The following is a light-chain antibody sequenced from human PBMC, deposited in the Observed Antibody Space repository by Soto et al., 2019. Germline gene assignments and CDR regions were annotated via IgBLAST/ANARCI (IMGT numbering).Light chain of an antibody. V-gene: IGKV3-20*01. CDR3: QQHVGPPFT. Sequence: EIVLTQSPGTLSLSPGERATLSCRASQSVSSSQLAWYQQKLGQPPRLLFYDAPTRATGIPDRFSGSGSGTDFTLIITSLEPEDFALYLCQQHVGPPFTFGQGTRLEIK. CDR1: QSVSSSQ. J-gene: IGKJ2*01. CDR2: DAP.